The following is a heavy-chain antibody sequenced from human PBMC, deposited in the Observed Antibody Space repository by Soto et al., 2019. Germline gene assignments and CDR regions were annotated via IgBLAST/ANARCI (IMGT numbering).Heavy chain of an antibody. Sequence: QVQLQESGPGLVKPSDTLSHTCAVSGYSISSSNWWGWIRQPPGKGLEWIGYIYYSGSTYYNPSLKSRVTMSVDTSKNQFSXKLXXXTAXXTAXXXCXXXXGXXDAFDIWGQGTMVTVSS. V-gene: IGHV4-28*01. CDR2: IYYSGST. CDR3: XXXXGXXDAFDI. J-gene: IGHJ3*02. CDR1: GYSISSSNW.